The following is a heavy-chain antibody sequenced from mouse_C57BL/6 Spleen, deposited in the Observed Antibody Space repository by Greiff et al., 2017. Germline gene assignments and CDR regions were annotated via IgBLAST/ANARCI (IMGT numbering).Heavy chain of an antibody. CDR3: ARDDGYRDY. D-gene: IGHD2-3*01. J-gene: IGHJ2*01. Sequence: EVKLMESGPGLVKPSQSLSLTCSVTGYSITSGYYWNWIRQFPGNKLEWMGYISYDGSNNYNPSLKNRISITRDTSKNQFFLKLNSVTTEDTATYYCARDDGYRDYGGQGTTLTVSS. V-gene: IGHV3-6*01. CDR2: ISYDGSN. CDR1: GYSITSGYY.